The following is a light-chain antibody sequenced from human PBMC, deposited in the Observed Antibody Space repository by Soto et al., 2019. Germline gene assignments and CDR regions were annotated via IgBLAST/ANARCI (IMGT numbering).Light chain of an antibody. CDR2: GAS. Sequence: EIVMTQSPATLSVSPGERATLSCRASQSVSSNLAWYQQKPGQAPRLLIYGASTRATGIPARFRGSGSGTEFTLSISILQSEDFAGYYCQPYNNWPPMYTFGQGTKLEIK. J-gene: IGKJ2*01. CDR1: QSVSSN. V-gene: IGKV3-15*01. CDR3: QPYNNWPPMYT.